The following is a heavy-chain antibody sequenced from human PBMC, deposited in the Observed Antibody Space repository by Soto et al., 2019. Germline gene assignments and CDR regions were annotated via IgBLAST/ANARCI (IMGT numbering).Heavy chain of an antibody. J-gene: IGHJ6*02. CDR1: GGSISSYY. Sequence: SETLSLTCTVSGGSISSYYWSWIRQPPGKGLEWIGYIYYSGSTNYNPSLKSRVTISVDTSKNQFSLKLSSVTAADTAVYYCARDILGHYGMDVWGQGTTVT. D-gene: IGHD3-9*01. CDR3: ARDILGHYGMDV. CDR2: IYYSGST. V-gene: IGHV4-59*01.